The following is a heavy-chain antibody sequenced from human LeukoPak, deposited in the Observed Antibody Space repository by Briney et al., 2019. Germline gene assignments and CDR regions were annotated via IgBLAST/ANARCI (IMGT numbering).Heavy chain of an antibody. V-gene: IGHV3-7*01. CDR2: IKQDRSEK. Sequence: GGSLRLSCAASGFTFSNYWMSWVRQAPGKGLEWVANIKQDRSEKYYADSVKGRFTISRDNSKNTLYLQMNSLRAEDTAVYYCATGDEQWLPRPFDYWGQGTLVTVSS. CDR1: GFTFSNYW. J-gene: IGHJ4*02. CDR3: ATGDEQWLPRPFDY. D-gene: IGHD6-19*01.